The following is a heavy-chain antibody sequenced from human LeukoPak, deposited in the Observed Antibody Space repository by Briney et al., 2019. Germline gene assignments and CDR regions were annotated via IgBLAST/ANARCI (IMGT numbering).Heavy chain of an antibody. CDR2: ISGSGEST. CDR1: GFTFRSYG. Sequence: GGSLRLSCAASGFTFRSYGLSWVRQAPGKGLEWVSTISGSGESTYYADSVKGRFTISRDNSKYTLYLQMNSLRAEDTAVYYCAKVSGGGLYYDGMDVWGQGTTVTVSS. J-gene: IGHJ6*02. CDR3: AKVSGGGLYYDGMDV. V-gene: IGHV3-23*01. D-gene: IGHD1-14*01.